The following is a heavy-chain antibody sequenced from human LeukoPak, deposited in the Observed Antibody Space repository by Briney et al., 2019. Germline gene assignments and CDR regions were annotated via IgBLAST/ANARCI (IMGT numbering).Heavy chain of an antibody. J-gene: IGHJ3*02. Sequence: GASVKVSCKASGYTFTGYYMHWVRQAPGQGLEWMGWINPNSGGTNYAQKFQGRVTMTRDTSISTAYMELSRLRSDDTAVYYCARVRYFDWLHDAFDIWGQGTMVTVSS. CDR1: GYTFTGYY. CDR3: ARVRYFDWLHDAFDI. CDR2: INPNSGGT. V-gene: IGHV1-2*02. D-gene: IGHD3-9*01.